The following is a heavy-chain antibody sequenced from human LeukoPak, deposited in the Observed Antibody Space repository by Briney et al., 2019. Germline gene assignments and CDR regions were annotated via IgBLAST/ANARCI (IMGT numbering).Heavy chain of an antibody. J-gene: IGHJ2*01. CDR3: ARTGYCGGDCYSPWYFDL. CDR2: IYHSGST. V-gene: IGHV4-30-2*01. D-gene: IGHD2-21*01. CDR1: GGSISSGGYY. Sequence: SETLSLTCTVSGGSISSGGYYWSWIRQPPGKGLEWIGYIYHSGSTYYNPSLKSRVTISVDRSKNQFSLKLSSVTAADTAVYYCARTGYCGGDCYSPWYFDLWGRGTLVTVPS.